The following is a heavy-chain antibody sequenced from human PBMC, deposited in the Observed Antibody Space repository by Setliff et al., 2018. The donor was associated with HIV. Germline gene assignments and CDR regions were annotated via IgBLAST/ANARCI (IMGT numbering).Heavy chain of an antibody. CDR3: ARDRYYGSGSYYTNWFDP. CDR2: IYHSGTT. Sequence: SETLSLTCAVYGGSFSGYYWSWIRQPPEKGLEWVGSIYHSGTTYYNPSLKSRVTISVDTSKNQFSLRLSSVTAADTAIYYCARDRYYGSGSYYTNWFDPWGQGTLVTVSS. D-gene: IGHD3-10*01. CDR1: GGSFSGYY. J-gene: IGHJ5*02. V-gene: IGHV4-34*01.